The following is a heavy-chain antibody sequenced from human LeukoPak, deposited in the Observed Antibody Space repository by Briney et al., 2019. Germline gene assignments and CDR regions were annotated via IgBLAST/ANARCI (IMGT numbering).Heavy chain of an antibody. J-gene: IGHJ6*03. CDR3: ARQETFWGSPPTPYYYYYMDV. D-gene: IGHD7-27*01. CDR2: IYPGDSDT. CDR1: GYSFTSYW. Sequence: RGESLKISCKGSGYSFTSYWIGWVRQMPGKGLEWMGIIYPGDSDTRYSPSFQGQVTISADKSISTAYLQWSSLKASDTAMYYCARQETFWGSPPTPYYYYYMDVWGKGTTVTVSS. V-gene: IGHV5-51*01.